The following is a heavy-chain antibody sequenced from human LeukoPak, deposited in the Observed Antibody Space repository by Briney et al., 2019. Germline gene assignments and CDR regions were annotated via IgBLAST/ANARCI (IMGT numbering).Heavy chain of an antibody. CDR1: GGSINSHSDY. CDR3: VRHISTNTGYFDS. CDR2: VYYDGTS. J-gene: IGHJ4*02. Sequence: SETLSLTCTVSGGSINSHSDYWGWIRQPPGKGLEWIGSVYYDGTSYSNPSLKSRVAVFVDTSRDQFSLDLSFVTAADTALYYCVRHISTNTGYFDSCGQGTLVSVSS. V-gene: IGHV4-39*01. D-gene: IGHD5-24*01.